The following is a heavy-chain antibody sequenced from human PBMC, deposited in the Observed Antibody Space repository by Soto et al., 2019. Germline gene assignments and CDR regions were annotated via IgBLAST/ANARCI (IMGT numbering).Heavy chain of an antibody. Sequence: EVQLVESGGGLVQPGGSLRLSCAASGFTFSSYWMSWVRQAPGKGLEWVANIKQDGSEKYYVDSVKGRFTISRDNAKNSLYLQMNSLRAEDTAVYYCARDSGEVLEWLSSYPPSLYFDYWGQGTLVTVSS. CDR2: IKQDGSEK. CDR3: ARDSGEVLEWLSSYPPSLYFDY. V-gene: IGHV3-7*01. D-gene: IGHD3-3*01. J-gene: IGHJ4*02. CDR1: GFTFSSYW.